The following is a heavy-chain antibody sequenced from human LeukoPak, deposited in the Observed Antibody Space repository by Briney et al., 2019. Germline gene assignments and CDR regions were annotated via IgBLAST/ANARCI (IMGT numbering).Heavy chain of an antibody. V-gene: IGHV4-31*03. CDR3: TRALDRGSFYRFDY. J-gene: IGHJ4*01. CDR2: IYDSAST. CDR1: GGSICRGNYY. Sequence: SETLSLTCTLSGGSICRGNYYWTWIRQLPGNGLEWLGYIYDSASTYYNPSLKSRVSMSADTSKNQFSLEMRSVTAADTAVYYCTRALDRGSFYRFDYWGQGTLVTVSS. D-gene: IGHD1-26*01.